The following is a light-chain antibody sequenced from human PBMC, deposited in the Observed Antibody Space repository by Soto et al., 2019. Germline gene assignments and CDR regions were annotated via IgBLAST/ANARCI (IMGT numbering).Light chain of an antibody. V-gene: IGKV3-15*01. Sequence: ETVMTQSPATLSVSPGERATLSCRARKSVSSNLAWYQQKPGQAPRLLIYGASTRATGIPARFSGSGSGTEFTLTISSLQSEDFAVYFCQQYNNWPPRTFGQGTRLEIK. CDR1: KSVSSN. CDR2: GAS. CDR3: QQYNNWPPRT. J-gene: IGKJ5*01.